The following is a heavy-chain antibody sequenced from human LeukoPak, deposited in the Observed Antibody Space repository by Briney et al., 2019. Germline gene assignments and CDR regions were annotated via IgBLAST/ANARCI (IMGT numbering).Heavy chain of an antibody. V-gene: IGHV4-39*07. CDR2: IYYSGST. Sequence: SETLSLTCTVSGGSISSSSYYWGWIRQPPGKGLEWIGSIYYSGSTYYNPSLKSRVTISVDTSKNQFSLKLSSVTAADTAVYYCARDRGSHRFDYWGQGTLVTVSS. CDR1: GGSISSSSYY. D-gene: IGHD1-26*01. J-gene: IGHJ4*02. CDR3: ARDRGSHRFDY.